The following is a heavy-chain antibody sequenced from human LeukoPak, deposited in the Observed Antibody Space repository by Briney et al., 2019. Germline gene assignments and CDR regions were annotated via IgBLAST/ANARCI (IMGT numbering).Heavy chain of an antibody. J-gene: IGHJ4*02. D-gene: IGHD1-26*01. CDR2: IYSGGSK. CDR3: ASPLGGELPLVY. Sequence: GGSLRPSCAASGFTVSSNYMSWVRQAPGKGLEWVSAIYSGGSKYYADSVKGRFTISRANSNTTLYLQMNSLRAEDPAVYYCASPLGGELPLVYWGQGTLVTVSS. V-gene: IGHV3-53*01. CDR1: GFTVSSNY.